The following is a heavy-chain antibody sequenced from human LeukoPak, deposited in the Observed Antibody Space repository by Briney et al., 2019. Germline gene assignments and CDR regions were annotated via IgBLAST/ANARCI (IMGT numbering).Heavy chain of an antibody. CDR2: ISDSGGST. CDR3: AKDRALHQFDY. V-gene: IGHV3-23*01. Sequence: GGSLRLSCAASGFTFSNYAMNWVRQAPGKGLEWVSSISDSGGSTYYADSVKGRFTISRDNPENTLFLQMNSLRAEDTAIYYCAKDRALHQFDYWGQGTLVTVSS. J-gene: IGHJ4*02. CDR1: GFTFSNYA.